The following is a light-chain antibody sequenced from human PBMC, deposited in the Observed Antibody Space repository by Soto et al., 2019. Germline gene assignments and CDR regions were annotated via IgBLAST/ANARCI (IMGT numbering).Light chain of an antibody. Sequence: QSVLTQPPSASGSPGQSVTISCTGTRSDVGGYNYVSWYQQHPGKAPKLMIYEVNKRPSGVPDRFSGSKSGNTASLTVSELQAEDEADYYCSSYAGSNNYVFGTGTKVTVL. J-gene: IGLJ1*01. CDR1: RSDVGGYNY. CDR2: EVN. V-gene: IGLV2-8*01. CDR3: SSYAGSNNYV.